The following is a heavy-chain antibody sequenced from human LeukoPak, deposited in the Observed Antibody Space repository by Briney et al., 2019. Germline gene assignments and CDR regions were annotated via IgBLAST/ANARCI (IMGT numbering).Heavy chain of an antibody. Sequence: GESLKISCKGSGYSFTSYWISWVRQMPGKGLEWMGRIDPTDSYTNYSPSFQGHVTISADKSLSTAYLQWSSLKASDTAMYYCAGGRTYLDVFDIWGQGTMVTVSS. CDR3: AGGRTYLDVFDI. J-gene: IGHJ3*02. V-gene: IGHV5-10-1*01. D-gene: IGHD2-15*01. CDR2: IDPTDSYT. CDR1: GYSFTSYW.